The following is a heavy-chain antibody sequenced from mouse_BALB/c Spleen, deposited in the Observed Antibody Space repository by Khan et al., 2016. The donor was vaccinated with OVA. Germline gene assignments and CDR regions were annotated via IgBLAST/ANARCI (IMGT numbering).Heavy chain of an antibody. V-gene: IGHV1S136*01. Sequence: VQLKQSGPDLVKPGASVRMSCKASGYTFTSYVMHWLRQKPGQGLEWIGYIYPFNDDTKYNEKFKGKATLTSDKSSSTAYMELSSLTSEDSAVYYCAKNDGYDVYFDDWGQGTTLTVSS. CDR1: GYTFTSYV. CDR2: IYPFNDDT. CDR3: AKNDGYDVYFDD. D-gene: IGHD2-2*01. J-gene: IGHJ2*01.